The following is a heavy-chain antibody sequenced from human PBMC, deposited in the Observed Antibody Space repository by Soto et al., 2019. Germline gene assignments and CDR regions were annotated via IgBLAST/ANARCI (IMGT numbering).Heavy chain of an antibody. Sequence: ASVKVSCKASGYTFTGYYMHWVRQAPGQGLEWMGWINPNSGGTNYAQKFQGWVTMTRDTSISTAYMELSRLRSDDTAVYYCARDRGYSSSSGAFDIWGQGTMVTVSS. J-gene: IGHJ3*02. V-gene: IGHV1-2*04. CDR2: INPNSGGT. CDR3: ARDRGYSSSSGAFDI. D-gene: IGHD6-6*01. CDR1: GYTFTGYY.